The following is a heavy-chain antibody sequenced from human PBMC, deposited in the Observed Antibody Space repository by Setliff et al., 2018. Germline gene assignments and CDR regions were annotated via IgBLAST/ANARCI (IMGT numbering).Heavy chain of an antibody. CDR2: VSAYTGNA. D-gene: IGHD6-13*01. CDR3: VKDVVGYSSTWPKRDYFDY. J-gene: IGHJ4*02. CDR1: GYTFTDYG. Sequence: ASVKVSCKASGYTFTDYGITWVRQAPGQGLEWMGWVSAYTGNAYYAHRLQDRVTLTTDKSTGTAYMELRSLRSEDTAVYYCVKDVVGYSSTWPKRDYFDYWGQGTLVTVSS. V-gene: IGHV1-18*01.